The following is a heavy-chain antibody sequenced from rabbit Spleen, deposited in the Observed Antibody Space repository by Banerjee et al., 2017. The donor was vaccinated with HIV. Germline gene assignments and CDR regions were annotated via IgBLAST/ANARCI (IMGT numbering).Heavy chain of an antibody. CDR2: IDAGNSDFT. V-gene: IGHV1S40*01. CDR3: ARDTSTSFSSYGMDL. J-gene: IGHJ6*01. D-gene: IGHD1-1*01. CDR1: GVSFTFSSY. Sequence: QSLQESGGDLVKPGASLTLTCTASGVSFTFSSYMCWVRQAPGKGLEWIACIDAGNSDFTYFATWAKGRFTISKTSSTTVTPQVTRLTAADTATYFCARDTSTSFSSYGMDLWAQGPSSPS.